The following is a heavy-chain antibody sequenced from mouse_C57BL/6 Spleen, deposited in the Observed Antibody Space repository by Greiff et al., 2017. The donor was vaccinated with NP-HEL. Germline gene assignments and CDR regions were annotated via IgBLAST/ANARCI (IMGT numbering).Heavy chain of an antibody. CDR3: ARDDYYNGCSGYFDV. CDR2: SRHKANDYTT. CDR1: GFTFSDFY. D-gene: IGHD1-1*01. J-gene: IGHJ1*03. V-gene: IGHV7-1*01. Sequence: EVKLMESGGGLVQSGRSLRLSCATSGFTFSDFYMEWVRQAPGKGLEWIAASRHKANDYTTEYNASVKGRFIVSRSTSTSTLYLQMKALRDDSTAIYYGARDDYYNGCSGYFDVWGTGTTVTVSS.